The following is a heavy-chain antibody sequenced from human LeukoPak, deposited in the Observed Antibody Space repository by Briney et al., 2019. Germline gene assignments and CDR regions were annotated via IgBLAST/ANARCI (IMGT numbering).Heavy chain of an antibody. CDR1: GFTFSSYW. Sequence: PGGSLRLSCAASGFTFSSYWMSWVRQAPGKGLEWVANINKDGSEKYYVDSVKGRFTMSKDNTKDSLYLQMNSLRAEDTAMYYCARAPMSYDSSGFGGAFDIWGQGTMVTVSS. J-gene: IGHJ3*02. CDR2: INKDGSEK. V-gene: IGHV3-7*02. CDR3: ARAPMSYDSSGFGGAFDI. D-gene: IGHD3-22*01.